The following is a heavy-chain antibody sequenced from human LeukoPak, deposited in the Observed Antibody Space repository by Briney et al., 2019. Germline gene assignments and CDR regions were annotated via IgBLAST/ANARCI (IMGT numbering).Heavy chain of an antibody. CDR1: GYTFTGYY. V-gene: IGHV1-2*02. CDR2: INPNSGGT. CDR3: VRDDVSP. J-gene: IGHJ5*02. Sequence: ASVKVSCKASGYTFTGYYIHWVRQAPGQGLEWMGWINPNSGGTNYAQNFQGRVTMTRDTSISTAYMELSRPRSDDTAFYYCVRDDVSPWGQGTLVTVSS.